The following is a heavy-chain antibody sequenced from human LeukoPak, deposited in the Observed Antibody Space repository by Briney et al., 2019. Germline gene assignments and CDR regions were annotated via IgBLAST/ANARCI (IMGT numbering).Heavy chain of an antibody. CDR3: AGSGEWLLDY. D-gene: IGHD5-12*01. CDR1: GGSISSYY. J-gene: IGHJ4*02. Sequence: SETLSLTCTVSGGSISSYYWTWIRQPPGKGLEWIGYIYYSGSTNHNPSLKSRVTISVDTSKNQFSLKLSSVTAADTAVYYCAGSGEWLLDYWGQGTLVTVSS. CDR2: IYYSGST. V-gene: IGHV4-59*01.